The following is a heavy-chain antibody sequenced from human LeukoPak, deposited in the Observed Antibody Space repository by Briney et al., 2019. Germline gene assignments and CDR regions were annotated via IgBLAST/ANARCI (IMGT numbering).Heavy chain of an antibody. CDR2: IGTSGLI. J-gene: IGHJ5*02. CDR3: ARVQAGSVSWLDP. Sequence: GGSLRLSCAASGFTVSSNYMSWVRQAPGKGLEWVSYIGTSGLIYYADSAKGRFTISRDNAKNSLYLQMNSLRAEDTAVYFCARVQAGSVSWLDPWGQGTLVTVSS. CDR1: GFTVSSNY. V-gene: IGHV3-69-1*01. D-gene: IGHD5/OR15-5a*01.